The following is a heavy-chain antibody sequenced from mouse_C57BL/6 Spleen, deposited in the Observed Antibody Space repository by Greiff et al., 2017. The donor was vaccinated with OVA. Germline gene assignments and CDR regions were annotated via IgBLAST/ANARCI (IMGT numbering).Heavy chain of an antibody. CDR3: ARDEGLLRRYFDY. CDR1: GFTFSSYA. V-gene: IGHV5-4*01. D-gene: IGHD1-1*01. CDR2: ISDGGSYT. J-gene: IGHJ2*01. Sequence: EVQRVESGGGLVKPGGSLKLSCAASGFTFSSYAMSWVRQTPEKRLEWVATISDGGSYTYYPDNVKGRFTISRDNAKNNLYLQMSHLKSEDTAMYYCARDEGLLRRYFDYWGQGTTLTVSS.